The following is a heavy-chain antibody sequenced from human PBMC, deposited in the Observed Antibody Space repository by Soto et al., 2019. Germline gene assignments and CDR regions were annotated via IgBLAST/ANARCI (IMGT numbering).Heavy chain of an antibody. CDR3: ARDGSERPATY. CDR1: GGSISTYY. V-gene: IGHV4-59*01. J-gene: IGHJ4*02. D-gene: IGHD3-10*01. CDR2: FYNGGTT. Sequence: QVQLQESGPGLVKPSETLSLTCTVSGGSISTYYWIWIRQPPGKGLEWIGVFYNGGTTNYSPSLKSRVTISVDTSRNQFSLKLNSVTAADTAVYYCARDGSERPATYWGQGILVTVSS.